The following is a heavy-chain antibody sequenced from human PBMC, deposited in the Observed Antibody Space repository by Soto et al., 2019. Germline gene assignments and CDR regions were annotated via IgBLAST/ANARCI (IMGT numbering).Heavy chain of an antibody. J-gene: IGHJ3*01. CDR1: GFTFRQAW. V-gene: IGHV3-15*01. D-gene: IGHD1-20*01. CDR3: TTALNSKALDL. Sequence: EVQLVESGGGLVKPGGSLRLSCAASGFTFRQAWMNWVRQTPGKGLEWVGPIKSRVDGETTDSAAPVQGRFSISRDDSKKTMYLQMHSLKIEDTAVYYCTTALNSKALDLWGQGTLVTVSS. CDR2: IKSRVDGETT.